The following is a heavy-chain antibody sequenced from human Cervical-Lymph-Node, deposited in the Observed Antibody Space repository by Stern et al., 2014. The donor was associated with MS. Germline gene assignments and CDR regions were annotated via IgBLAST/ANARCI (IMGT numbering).Heavy chain of an antibody. CDR1: GDSLSNYG. V-gene: IGHV1-69*06. Sequence: VQLVQSGAEVKKPGSSVKVSCKASGDSLSNYGFSWVRQAPGQGLEWLGGLIPLFGTANYAQKFQGRVTLTADNSTSTVYMELSSLTSEDTAVYFCARDSDYENSYAMDVWGQGTTVTVS. CDR3: ARDSDYENSYAMDV. CDR2: LIPLFGTA. J-gene: IGHJ6*02. D-gene: IGHD5-12*01.